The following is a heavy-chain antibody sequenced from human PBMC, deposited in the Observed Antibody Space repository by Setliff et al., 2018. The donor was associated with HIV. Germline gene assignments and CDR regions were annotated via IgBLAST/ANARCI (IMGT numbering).Heavy chain of an antibody. CDR3: ARAPRYYRGWYIPEYFDN. J-gene: IGHJ4*02. D-gene: IGHD6-19*01. CDR1: GGSISSVNYY. V-gene: IGHV4-61*02. CDR2: IYASGSP. Sequence: SETLSLTCNVSGGSISSVNYYWNWVRQPAGKGLEWIGRIYASGSPTHNPSLKSRVTISVDTSKNHFSLRLNSVTAADTAVYFCARAPRYYRGWYIPEYFDNWGEGTLVTVSS.